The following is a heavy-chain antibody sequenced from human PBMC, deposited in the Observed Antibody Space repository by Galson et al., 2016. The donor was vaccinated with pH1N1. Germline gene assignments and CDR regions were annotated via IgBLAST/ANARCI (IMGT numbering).Heavy chain of an antibody. CDR2: FDPEDGET. J-gene: IGHJ3*02. CDR3: ATQIVGGEAFEI. V-gene: IGHV1-24*01. CDR1: GYTLTELS. D-gene: IGHD3-16*01. Sequence: SVKVSCKVSGYTLTELSMHWVRQAPGKGLEWMGGFDPEDGETIYAQEFQGRVTMTEDTSTDTANMELRSLRSEDTAVYYCATQIVGGEAFEIWGQGTMVTISS.